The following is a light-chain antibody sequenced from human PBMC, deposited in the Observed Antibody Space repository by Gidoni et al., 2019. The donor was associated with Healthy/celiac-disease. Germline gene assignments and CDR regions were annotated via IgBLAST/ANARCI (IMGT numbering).Light chain of an antibody. CDR1: SSNIGSNT. CDR3: AAWDDSLNGPV. Sequence: QSVLTQPPSASGTPGQRVTISCSGSSSNIGSNTVNWYQQIPGTAPKLLIYSNNHLPSGVPDRCSGSKYGTSASLAISGLQSEDEADYYCAAWDDSLNGPVFGGGTKLTVL. V-gene: IGLV1-44*01. J-gene: IGLJ3*02. CDR2: SNN.